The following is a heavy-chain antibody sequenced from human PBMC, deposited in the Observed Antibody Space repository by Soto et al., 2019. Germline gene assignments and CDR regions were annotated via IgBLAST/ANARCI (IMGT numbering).Heavy chain of an antibody. Sequence: SVKVSCKASGGTFSSYAISWVRQAPGQGLEWMGGIIPIFGTANYAQKFQGRVTITADESTSTAYMELSSLRSEDTAVYYCARRDLGIAAATGAFDIWGQGTMVTV. CDR2: IIPIFGTA. J-gene: IGHJ3*02. CDR3: ARRDLGIAAATGAFDI. D-gene: IGHD6-13*01. V-gene: IGHV1-69*13. CDR1: GGTFSSYA.